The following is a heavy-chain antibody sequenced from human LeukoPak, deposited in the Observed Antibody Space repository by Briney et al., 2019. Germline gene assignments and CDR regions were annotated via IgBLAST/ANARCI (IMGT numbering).Heavy chain of an antibody. CDR3: ARDGLTMIVSNWFDP. V-gene: IGHV3-21*01. J-gene: IGHJ5*02. D-gene: IGHD3-22*01. Sequence: GGSLRLSCAASGFTFSSYSMNWVRQAPGKGLEWVSSISSSSSYIYYADSVKGRFTISRDNAKNSLYLQMNSLRAEDTAVYYCARDGLTMIVSNWFDPWGQGTLVTVSS. CDR2: ISSSSSYI. CDR1: GFTFSSYS.